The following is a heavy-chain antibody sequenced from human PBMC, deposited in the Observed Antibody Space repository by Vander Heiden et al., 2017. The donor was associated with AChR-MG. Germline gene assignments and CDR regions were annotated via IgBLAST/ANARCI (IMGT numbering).Heavy chain of an antibody. V-gene: IGHV3-13*01. J-gene: IGHJ6*02. CDR1: GFTVGGSA. Sequence: EVQLVESGGGLVQPGGSLRLACAPPGFTVGGSAIRGVRQATGKGLEWVAAIGTAGDTYYPGSVKGRFTISRENAKNSLYLKMNSLRAGDTAVYDCARGRYCSGGSRYSYYYYGMDVWGQGTTVTVSS. D-gene: IGHD2-15*01. CDR3: ARGRYCSGGSRYSYYYYGMDV. CDR2: IGTAGDT.